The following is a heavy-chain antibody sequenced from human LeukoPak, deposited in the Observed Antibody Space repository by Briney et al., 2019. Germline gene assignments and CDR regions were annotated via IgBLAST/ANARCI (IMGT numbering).Heavy chain of an antibody. CDR2: IIHIFGTA. CDR1: GGTFISYA. J-gene: IGHJ4*02. CDR3: AREGLRQQLDY. D-gene: IGHD6-13*01. Sequence: SVKVSCKASGGTFISYAISWLRQAPGQGREWMGGIIHIFGTANYAQKFQGRVTIPADESTSTAYMELSSLRSEDTAVYYCAREGLRQQLDYWGQGTLVTVSS. V-gene: IGHV1-69*13.